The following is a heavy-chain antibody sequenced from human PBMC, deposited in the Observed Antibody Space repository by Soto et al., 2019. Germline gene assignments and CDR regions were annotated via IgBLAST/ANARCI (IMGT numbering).Heavy chain of an antibody. CDR1: GYSISRIDYY. CDR3: AREGGSYDSGGYLIRGAFDI. Sequence: SETLSLTCRVSGYSISRIDYYWPWLRQHPEKGLEWIGNIYFRGNTYYSPSLESRLTISVDTSKNQFSLKLTSVTAADTAVYYCAREGGSYDSGGYLIRGAFDIWGQGTMVTVS. D-gene: IGHD3-22*01. J-gene: IGHJ3*02. V-gene: IGHV4-31*03. CDR2: IYFRGNT.